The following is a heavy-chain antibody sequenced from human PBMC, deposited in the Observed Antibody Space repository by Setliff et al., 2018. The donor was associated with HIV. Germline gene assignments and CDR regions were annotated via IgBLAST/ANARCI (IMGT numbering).Heavy chain of an antibody. Sequence: SETLSLTCAVSGGSISSAYWSWVRQPPGKGLEWIGYIYIYNSGSTKYNPSLTSRVTISADTSRNQFSLKLTSVTAADTAIYYCARGVNFDYWGQGIQVTVSS. CDR3: ARGVNFDY. D-gene: IGHD3-3*01. CDR1: GGSISSAY. CDR2: IYIYNSGST. J-gene: IGHJ4*02. V-gene: IGHV4-59*01.